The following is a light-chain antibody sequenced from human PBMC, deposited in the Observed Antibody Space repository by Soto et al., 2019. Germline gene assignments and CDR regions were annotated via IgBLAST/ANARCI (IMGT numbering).Light chain of an antibody. Sequence: EIVLTQSPGTLSLSPGERATLSCRASQTISSTFLAWYRQRPGQAPRLLIYGASSRATGIPGRFSGSGSGTDFTLTISRLEPEDFAVYYCQQFGLSPTFGGGTKVEIK. CDR3: QQFGLSPT. CDR1: QTISSTF. CDR2: GAS. J-gene: IGKJ4*01. V-gene: IGKV3-20*01.